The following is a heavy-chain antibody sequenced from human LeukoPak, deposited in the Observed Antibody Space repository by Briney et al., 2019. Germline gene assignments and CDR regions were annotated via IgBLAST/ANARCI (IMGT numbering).Heavy chain of an antibody. CDR1: GFTFSDSA. J-gene: IGHJ6*02. V-gene: IGHV3-53*01. CDR2: IYSGGST. Sequence: GGSLRLSCAASGFTFSDSAMSWVRQAPGKGLEWVSVIYSGGSTYYADSVKGRFTISRDNSKNTLYLQMNSLRAEDTAVYYCARDRITMVRGEGYYYYYGMDVWGQGTTVTVSS. D-gene: IGHD3-10*01. CDR3: ARDRITMVRGEGYYYYYGMDV.